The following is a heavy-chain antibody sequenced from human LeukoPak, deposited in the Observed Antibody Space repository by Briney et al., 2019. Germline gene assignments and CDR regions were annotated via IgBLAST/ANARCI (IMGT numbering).Heavy chain of an antibody. CDR3: ARDYYDSSGYYYAL. J-gene: IGHJ4*02. D-gene: IGHD3-22*01. Sequence: KASETLSLTCTVSGGSISSYYWSWIRQPAGKGLEWIGRIYTSGGTNYNPSLKSRVTMSIDTSKNQFSLKLSSVTAADTAVYYCARDYYDSSGYYYALWGQGTLVTVSS. CDR2: IYTSGGT. V-gene: IGHV4-4*07. CDR1: GGSISSYY.